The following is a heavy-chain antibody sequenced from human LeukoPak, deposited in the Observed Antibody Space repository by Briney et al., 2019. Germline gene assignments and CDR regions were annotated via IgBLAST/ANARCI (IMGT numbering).Heavy chain of an antibody. Sequence: GGSLRLSCAASGFTFSSYWMSWVRQAPGKGLEWVATINHDGSERFYVDSVKGRFTISRDNAQNSLFLQTTSLRAEDTAVFSCARGSSGWSFDYWGQGTLVTVSS. CDR2: INHDGSER. V-gene: IGHV3-7*05. CDR1: GFTFSSYW. J-gene: IGHJ4*02. CDR3: ARGSSGWSFDY. D-gene: IGHD6-19*01.